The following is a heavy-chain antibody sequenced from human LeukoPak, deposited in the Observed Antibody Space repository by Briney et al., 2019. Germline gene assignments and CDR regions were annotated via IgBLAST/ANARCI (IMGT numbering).Heavy chain of an antibody. J-gene: IGHJ5*02. CDR1: GFTFSSYG. V-gene: IGHV3-23*01. CDR2: ICGSGGST. D-gene: IGHD6-19*01. CDR3: VRESAYDSGWVTRWFDP. Sequence: GGALRLSCAASGFTFSSYGMSWVRQALGKGLEWVSAICGSGGSTYYADSVKGRFTISRDNSKNTLYLQMNSLRAEDTAVYYCVRESAYDSGWVTRWFDPWGQGTLVTVSS.